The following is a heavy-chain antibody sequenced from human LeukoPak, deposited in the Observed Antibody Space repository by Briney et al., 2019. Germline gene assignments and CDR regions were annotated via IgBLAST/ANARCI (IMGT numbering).Heavy chain of an antibody. CDR2: INHSGST. V-gene: IGHV4-34*01. J-gene: IGHJ5*02. D-gene: IGHD3-22*01. CDR3: ARQPLRTYDSSVGWFDP. Sequence: PSETLSLTCAVYGGSFSGYYWSWIRQPPGKGLEWIGEINHSGSTNYNPSLKSRVTISVDTSKNQFSLKLSSVTAADTAVYYCARQPLRTYDSSVGWFDPWGQGTLVTVSS. CDR1: GGSFSGYY.